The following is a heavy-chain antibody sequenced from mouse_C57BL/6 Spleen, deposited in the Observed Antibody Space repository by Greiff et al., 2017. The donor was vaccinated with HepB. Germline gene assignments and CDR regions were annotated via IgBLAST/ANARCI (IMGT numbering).Heavy chain of an antibody. J-gene: IGHJ4*01. V-gene: IGHV1-55*01. CDR3: ARAYYYGSSWGSYYAMDY. CDR2: IYPGSGST. Sequence: QVQLQQPGAELVKPGASVKMSCKASGYTFTSYWITWVKQRPGQGLEWIGDIYPGSGSTNYNEKFKSKATLTVDTSSSTAYMQLSSLTSEDSAVYYCARAYYYGSSWGSYYAMDYWGQGTSVTVSS. CDR1: GYTFTSYW. D-gene: IGHD1-1*01.